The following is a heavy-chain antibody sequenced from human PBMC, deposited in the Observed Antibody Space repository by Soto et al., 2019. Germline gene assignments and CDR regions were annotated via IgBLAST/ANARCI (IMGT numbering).Heavy chain of an antibody. Sequence: GASVKVSCKASGYTFTSYAMHWVRQAPGQRLEWMGWINAGNGNTKYSQKFQGRVTITRDTSASTAYMELSSLRSEDTAVYYCARAYYYGSGSYYIRKNWFDPWGQGTLVTVSS. J-gene: IGHJ5*02. CDR1: GYTFTSYA. CDR3: ARAYYYGSGSYYIRKNWFDP. D-gene: IGHD3-10*01. CDR2: INAGNGNT. V-gene: IGHV1-3*01.